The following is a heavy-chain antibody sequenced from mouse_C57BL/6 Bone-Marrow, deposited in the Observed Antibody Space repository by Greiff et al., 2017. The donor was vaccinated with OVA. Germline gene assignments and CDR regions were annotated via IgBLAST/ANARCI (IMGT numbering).Heavy chain of an antibody. Sequence: VQLQQSGAELVRPGTSVKMSCKASGYTFTNYWIGWAKQRPGHGLEWIGDIYPGGGYTNYNAKLKGKATLTADKSSSPAYMQFSSLTSEDSAIYYCARSSYPYAMDYWGQGTSVTVSS. CDR1: GYTFTNYW. J-gene: IGHJ4*01. CDR2: IYPGGGYT. V-gene: IGHV1-63*01. CDR3: ARSSYPYAMDY. D-gene: IGHD1-1*01.